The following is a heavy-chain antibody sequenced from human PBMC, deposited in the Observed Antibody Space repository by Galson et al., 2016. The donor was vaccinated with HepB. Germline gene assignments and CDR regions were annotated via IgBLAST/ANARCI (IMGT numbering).Heavy chain of an antibody. V-gene: IGHV6-1*01. Sequence: CAISGDSVSSSSAGWYWIRQSPSRGLEWLGRTYYRSKWHFDYAESVKSRITISPDTAKNQFSLQLNSVTPEDTAIYYCARSYLLGRGFGSWGQGTLVTVSS. CDR2: TYYRSKWHF. D-gene: IGHD7-27*01. CDR1: GDSVSSSSAG. CDR3: ARSYLLGRGFGS. J-gene: IGHJ4*02.